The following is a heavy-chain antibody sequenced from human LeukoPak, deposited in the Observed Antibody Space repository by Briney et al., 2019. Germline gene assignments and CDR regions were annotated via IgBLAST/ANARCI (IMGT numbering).Heavy chain of an antibody. CDR2: IYSGGST. CDR3: ARDLVVADTYYYYGMDV. V-gene: IGHV3-66*01. Sequence: RGSLRLSCAASGFTVSSNYMNWVCQAPGKGLEWVSVIYSGGSTYYADSVKGRFTISRDNSKNTLYLQMNSLRAEDTAVYHCARDLVVADTYYYYGMDVWGHGSSVSVSS. CDR1: GFTVSSNY. D-gene: IGHD2-15*01. J-gene: IGHJ6*02.